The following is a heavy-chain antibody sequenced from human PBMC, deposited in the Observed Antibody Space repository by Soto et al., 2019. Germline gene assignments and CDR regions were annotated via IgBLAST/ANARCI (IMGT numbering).Heavy chain of an antibody. CDR2: ISYNSVSF. CDR3: ARAESGYQSPDQ. D-gene: IGHD5-12*01. CDR1: GFSFDDYA. Sequence: EVQLVESGGDLVQPGRSLRLSCVGSGFSFDDYAMHWVRQAPGRGLEWVSGISYNSVSFTYAASVRGRFTISRDNANNSLYLQMNSLTVADTAVYYCARAESGYQSPDQWGQGTLVTVSS. V-gene: IGHV3-9*01. J-gene: IGHJ4*02.